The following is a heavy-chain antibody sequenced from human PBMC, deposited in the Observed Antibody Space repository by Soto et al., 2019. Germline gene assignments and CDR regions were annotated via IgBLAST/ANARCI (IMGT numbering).Heavy chain of an antibody. CDR2: IIPIFGII. CDR3: ARDHGYCTTIRCYNPFDI. Sequence: QVQLVQSGAEVKKPGSSVKVSCKASGGTFSSYTVSWVRQAPGQGLEWMGRIIPIFGIISYAQKFQDRVTITADKSTITAYMELSSLRSEDTAVYYCARDHGYCTTIRCYNPFDIWGQGTMVTVSS. CDR1: GGTFSSYT. V-gene: IGHV1-69*08. J-gene: IGHJ3*02. D-gene: IGHD2-2*01.